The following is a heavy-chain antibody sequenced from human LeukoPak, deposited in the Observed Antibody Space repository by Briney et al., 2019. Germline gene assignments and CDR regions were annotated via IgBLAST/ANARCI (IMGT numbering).Heavy chain of an antibody. CDR1: GYTFTGYY. CDR2: IIPIFGTA. J-gene: IGHJ4*02. CDR3: ARNSSLHY. D-gene: IGHD6-19*01. V-gene: IGHV1-69*13. Sequence: SVKVSCKASGYTFTGYYMHWVRQAPGQGLEWMGGIIPIFGTANYAQKFQGRATITADESTSTAYMELSSLRSEDTAVYYCARNSSLHYWGQGTLVTVSS.